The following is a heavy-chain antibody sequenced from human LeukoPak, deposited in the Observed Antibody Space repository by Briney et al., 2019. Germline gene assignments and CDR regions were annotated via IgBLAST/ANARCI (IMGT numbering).Heavy chain of an antibody. CDR2: INHSGST. CDR3: ARVLPISYDFWSGYYHPGVFDY. V-gene: IGHV4-34*01. Sequence: SETLSLTCAVYGGSFSGYYWSWIRQPPGKGLEWIGEINHSGSTNYNPSLKSRVTISVDTSKNQFSLKLSSVTAADTAVYYCARVLPISYDFWSGYYHPGVFDYWGQGTLVTVSS. CDR1: GGSFSGYY. J-gene: IGHJ4*02. D-gene: IGHD3-3*01.